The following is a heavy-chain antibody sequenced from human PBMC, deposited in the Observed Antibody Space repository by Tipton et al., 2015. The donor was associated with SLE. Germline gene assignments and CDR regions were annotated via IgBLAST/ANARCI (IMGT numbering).Heavy chain of an antibody. CDR3: AKDGAYYDSSGYPYYFDY. Sequence: QVQLVQSGGGVVQPGGSLRLSCAASGFTFSSYGMHWVRQAPGKGLEWVAFIRYDGSNKYYADSVKGRFTISRDNSKNTLYLQMNSLRAEDTAVYYCAKDGAYYDSSGYPYYFDYWGQGTLVTVSS. J-gene: IGHJ4*02. D-gene: IGHD3-22*01. V-gene: IGHV3-30*02. CDR2: IRYDGSNK. CDR1: GFTFSSYG.